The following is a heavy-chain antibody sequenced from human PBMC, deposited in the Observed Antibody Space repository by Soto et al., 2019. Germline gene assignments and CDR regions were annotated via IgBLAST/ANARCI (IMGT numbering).Heavy chain of an antibody. D-gene: IGHD3-9*01. Sequence: SETLSLTCDVYGGSFSGYYWSWIRQPPGKGLEWIGEINHSGSTNYNPSLKSRVTISVDTSKNQFSLKLSSVTAADTAVYYCARGYLYYDILTGYYSRAFDIWGQGTMVT. V-gene: IGHV4-34*01. CDR1: GGSFSGYY. CDR3: ARGYLYYDILTGYYSRAFDI. J-gene: IGHJ3*02. CDR2: INHSGST.